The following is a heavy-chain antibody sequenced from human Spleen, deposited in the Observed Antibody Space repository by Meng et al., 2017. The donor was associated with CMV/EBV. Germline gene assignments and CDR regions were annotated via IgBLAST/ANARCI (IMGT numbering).Heavy chain of an antibody. CDR2: IYYSGST. CDR3: ARLYNWNDYAFDI. D-gene: IGHD1-1*01. Sequence: SETLSLTCTVSGGSISSGDYYWSWIRQPPGKGLEWIGYIYYSGSTNYNPSLKSRVTISVDTSKNQFSLKLSSVTAADTAVYYCARLYNWNDYAFDIWGQGTMVTVSS. CDR1: GGSISSGDYY. V-gene: IGHV4-61*08. J-gene: IGHJ3*02.